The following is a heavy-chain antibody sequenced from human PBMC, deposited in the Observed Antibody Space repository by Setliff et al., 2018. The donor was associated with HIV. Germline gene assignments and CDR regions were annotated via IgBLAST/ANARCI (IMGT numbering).Heavy chain of an antibody. Sequence: ASVKVSCKASGYTFTSYGISWVRQAPGQGLEWMGWISAYNGNTNYAQKLQGRVTMTTDTSTSTAYMELRSLRSDDTAVYYCARDAWVEFLEWTFYGMDVWGQGTTVTVSS. CDR1: GYTFTSYG. J-gene: IGHJ6*02. CDR3: ARDAWVEFLEWTFYGMDV. D-gene: IGHD3-3*02. CDR2: ISAYNGNT. V-gene: IGHV1-18*01.